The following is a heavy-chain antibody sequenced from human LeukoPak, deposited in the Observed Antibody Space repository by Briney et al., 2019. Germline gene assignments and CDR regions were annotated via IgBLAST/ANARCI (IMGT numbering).Heavy chain of an antibody. J-gene: IGHJ4*02. V-gene: IGHV4-59*11. CDR2: IYYSGTT. CDR1: GGSISSHY. CDR3: ARLVGGTGYFDY. Sequence: SETLSLTCAVSGGSISSHYWSWIRQPPGKGLEWIGYIYYSGTTNYSPSLESRVTISVDTSKTQFSLKLSSVTAADTAVYYCARLVGGTGYFDYWGQGALVTVSS. D-gene: IGHD3-9*01.